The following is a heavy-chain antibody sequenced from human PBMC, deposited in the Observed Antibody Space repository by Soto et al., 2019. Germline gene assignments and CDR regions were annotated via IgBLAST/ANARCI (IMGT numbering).Heavy chain of an antibody. V-gene: IGHV3-23*01. J-gene: IGHJ4*02. CDR1: GITFRNYA. D-gene: IGHD1-26*01. Sequence: GGSLRLSCAASGITFRNYAMSWVRQAPGKGLEWVSTISGSGGSTYYADSVKGRFTISRDNSKNTLYLQMNSLRAEDTAVYYCAKDPEWELPKYYFDYWGQGTLVTVSS. CDR2: ISGSGGST. CDR3: AKDPEWELPKYYFDY.